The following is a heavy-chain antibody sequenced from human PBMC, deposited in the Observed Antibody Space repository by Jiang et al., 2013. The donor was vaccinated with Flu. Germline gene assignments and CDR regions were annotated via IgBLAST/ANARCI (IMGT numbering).Heavy chain of an antibody. D-gene: IGHD5-18*01. CDR3: AREHVDTAMAAPYYLDGMDV. J-gene: IGHJ6*04. CDR2: T. Sequence: TEYAASVKGRFTISRDDSKSIAYLQMNSLKTEDTAVYYCAREHVDTAMAAPYYLDGMDVWGKGTTVTVSS. V-gene: IGHV3-49*02.